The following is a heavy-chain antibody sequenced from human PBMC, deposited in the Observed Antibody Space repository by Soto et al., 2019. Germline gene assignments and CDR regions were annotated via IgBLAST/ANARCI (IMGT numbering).Heavy chain of an antibody. CDR3: ARTHCSGGSCYSNFDY. CDR2: IIPIFGTA. J-gene: IGHJ4*02. CDR1: GGTFSSYA. Sequence: QVQLVQSGAEVKKPGSSVKVSCKASGGTFSSYAISWVRQAPGQGLEWMGGIIPIFGTANYAQKYQGRVTITADKSTSTAYMERSSLRSEDTAVYYCARTHCSGGSCYSNFDYWGQGPLVTVSS. V-gene: IGHV1-69*06. D-gene: IGHD2-15*01.